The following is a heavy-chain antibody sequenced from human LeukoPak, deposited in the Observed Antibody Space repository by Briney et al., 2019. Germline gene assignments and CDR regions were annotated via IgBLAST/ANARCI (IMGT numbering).Heavy chain of an antibody. CDR3: ARVGGIKTTGDYYYYYMDV. D-gene: IGHD1-14*01. Sequence: SQTLSLTCTVSGGSISSGGYYWSWLRQHPGKGLEWIGYICYSGSTYYNPSLKSRVIISVDTSKNQFSLKLSSVTAADTAVYYCARVGGIKTTGDYYYYYMDVWGKGTTVTVSS. CDR1: GGSISSGGYY. CDR2: ICYSGST. V-gene: IGHV4-31*03. J-gene: IGHJ6*03.